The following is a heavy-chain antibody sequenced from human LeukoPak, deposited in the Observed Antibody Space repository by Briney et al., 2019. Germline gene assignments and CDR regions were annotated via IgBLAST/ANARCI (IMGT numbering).Heavy chain of an antibody. J-gene: IGHJ3*02. V-gene: IGHV1-2*02. D-gene: IGHD6-19*01. Sequence: ASVKVSCKASGYTFSDYYLHWVRQAPGQGLEWMGWINPNTGGTNSAQKFQGRVTMTRDTSISTAYMELSRLRSDDTAVYYCARDQRYIAVAGYDAFDIWGQGTMVTVSS. CDR3: ARDQRYIAVAGYDAFDI. CDR2: INPNTGGT. CDR1: GYTFSDYY.